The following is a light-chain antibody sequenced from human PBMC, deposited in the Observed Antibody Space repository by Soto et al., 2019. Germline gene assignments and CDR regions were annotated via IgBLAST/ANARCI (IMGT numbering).Light chain of an antibody. CDR1: QSISDW. CDR3: QRYNTYRAT. Sequence: DIQMTQSPSTLSASVGDRVTITCRASQSISDWLAWYQQKPGKAPKLLIYDAFNLESGVPSRFSGSRSGTEFTLTISSLQPDDFATYYCQRYNTYRATFGQGTKVDIK. J-gene: IGKJ1*01. V-gene: IGKV1-5*01. CDR2: DAF.